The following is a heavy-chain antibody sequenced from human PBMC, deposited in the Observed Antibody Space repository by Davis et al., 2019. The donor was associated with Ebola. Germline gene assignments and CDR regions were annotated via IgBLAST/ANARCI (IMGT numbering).Heavy chain of an antibody. Sequence: SVKVSCKASGGTFSSYTISWVRQAPGQGLEWMGRIIPILGIGNYAQKFQGRVTITADKSTSTAYMELSSLRSEDTAVYYCARVFEGTSGEYYYSYGMDVWGQGTTVTVSS. CDR3: ARVFEGTSGEYYYSYGMDV. D-gene: IGHD2-2*01. CDR1: GGTFSSYT. V-gene: IGHV1-69*02. J-gene: IGHJ6*02. CDR2: IIPILGIG.